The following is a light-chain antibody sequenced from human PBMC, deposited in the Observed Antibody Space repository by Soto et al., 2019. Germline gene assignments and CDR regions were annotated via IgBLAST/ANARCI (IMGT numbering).Light chain of an antibody. CDR1: QSLNLY. CDR3: QQSYGTPIT. Sequence: DIQLAQSPSSLSASVGDRVTITCRASQSLNLYLNWYQQKPGKAPNLLIYAASSLQSEVPSRFSGSGSGTDFTLTITSLQPEDFATYYCQQSYGTPITFGQGTRLENK. J-gene: IGKJ5*01. V-gene: IGKV1-39*01. CDR2: AAS.